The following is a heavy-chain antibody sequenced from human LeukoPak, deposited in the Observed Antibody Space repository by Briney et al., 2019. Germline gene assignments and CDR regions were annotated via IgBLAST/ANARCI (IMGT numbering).Heavy chain of an antibody. D-gene: IGHD6-13*01. Sequence: SSVKVSCKAPGGTFSSYAISWVRQAPGQGLEWMGGIIPIFGTANYAQKLQGRVTITADESTSTAYMELSSLRSEDTAVYYCARLGMRQQHPWSGSSYYYYYMDVWGKGTTVTVSS. CDR1: GGTFSSYA. V-gene: IGHV1-69*01. J-gene: IGHJ6*03. CDR2: IIPIFGTA. CDR3: ARLGMRQQHPWSGSSYYYYYMDV.